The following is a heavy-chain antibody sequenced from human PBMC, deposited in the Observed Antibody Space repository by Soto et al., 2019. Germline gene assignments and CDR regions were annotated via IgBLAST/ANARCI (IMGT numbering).Heavy chain of an antibody. CDR1: GFTFSSYA. V-gene: IGHV3-23*01. J-gene: IGHJ5*02. Sequence: GSLRLSCAASGFTFSSYAMSWVRQAPGKGLEWVSAISGSGGSTYYADSVKGRFTISRDNSKNTLYLQMNSLRAEDTAVYYCAKGPYYDFWSGGDNWFDPWGQGTLVTVSS. D-gene: IGHD3-3*01. CDR2: ISGSGGST. CDR3: AKGPYYDFWSGGDNWFDP.